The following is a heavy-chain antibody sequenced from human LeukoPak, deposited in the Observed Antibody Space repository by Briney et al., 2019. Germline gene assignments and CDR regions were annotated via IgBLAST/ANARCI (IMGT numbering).Heavy chain of an antibody. CDR2: IYYSGST. CDR1: GGSISSGGYY. V-gene: IGHV4-31*03. CDR3: ARAQLVNNWFDP. J-gene: IGHJ5*02. Sequence: PSQTLSLTCTVSGGSISSGGYYWSWIRQHPGTGLEWIGYIYYSGSTYYNPSLKSRVTISVDRSKNQFSLKLSSVTAADTAVYYCARAQLVNNWFDPWGQGTLVTVSS. D-gene: IGHD6-6*01.